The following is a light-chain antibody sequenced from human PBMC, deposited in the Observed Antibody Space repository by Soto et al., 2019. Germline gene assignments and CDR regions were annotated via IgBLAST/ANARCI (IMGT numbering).Light chain of an antibody. CDR2: GAS. CDR3: QQYCSTPGT. CDR1: QTIRSNY. Sequence: ETVLTQSPGTLSLSPGERATRSCRASQTIRSNYLAWYRQTPGQAPRLLIYGASNRATGIADRFSGSGSGTDFTLIISRLEPEDFALYYCQQYCSTPGTFGQGTKVEIK. V-gene: IGKV3-20*01. J-gene: IGKJ1*01.